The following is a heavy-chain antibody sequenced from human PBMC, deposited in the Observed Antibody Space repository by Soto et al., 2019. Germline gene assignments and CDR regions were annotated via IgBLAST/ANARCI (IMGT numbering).Heavy chain of an antibody. J-gene: IGHJ4*02. CDR2: RIQLFGTT. CDR3: SRGLNCGYRLAS. V-gene: IGHV1-69*06. D-gene: IGHD7-27*01. CDR1: GGTFSGHA. Sequence: QVQLVQSGAEVKKPGSSVKVSCEASGGTFSGHAISWLRQAPGQGPEWMGGRIQLFGTTQHAKNFPDRLTITAEKSTSTAYTELTSRRCEDTAIYYCSRGLNCGYRLASWGQGSLVTATS.